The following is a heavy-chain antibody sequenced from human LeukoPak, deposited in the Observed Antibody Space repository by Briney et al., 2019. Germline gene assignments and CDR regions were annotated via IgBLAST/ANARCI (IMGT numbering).Heavy chain of an antibody. Sequence: SSETLSLTCAVYGGSFSGYYWSWIRQPPGKGLEWIGEINHSGNTNYNPSLKSRVTISVDTSKNHFSLNLSSVTAADTAIYYCAAGDILTGLHDYWGQGTLVTVSS. D-gene: IGHD3-9*01. CDR1: GGSFSGYY. CDR2: INHSGNT. CDR3: AAGDILTGLHDY. V-gene: IGHV4-34*01. J-gene: IGHJ4*02.